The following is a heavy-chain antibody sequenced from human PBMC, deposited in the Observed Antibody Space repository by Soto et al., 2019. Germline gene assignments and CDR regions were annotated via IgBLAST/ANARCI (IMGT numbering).Heavy chain of an antibody. Sequence: QVQLVQSGAEVKKPGSSVKVSCKASGGTFSSYTISWVRQAPGQGLEWMGRIIPILGIANYAQKFQGRVTITADKSKTMAYMGLSSRRSEATAVYYWARARWDSLGGMDVWGQGTPVTVS. J-gene: IGHJ6*02. CDR2: IIPILGIA. CDR3: ARARWDSLGGMDV. V-gene: IGHV1-69*02. D-gene: IGHD1-26*01. CDR1: GGTFSSYT.